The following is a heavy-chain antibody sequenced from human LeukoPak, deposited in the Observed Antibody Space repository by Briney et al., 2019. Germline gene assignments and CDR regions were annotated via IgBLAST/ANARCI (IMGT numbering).Heavy chain of an antibody. J-gene: IGHJ4*02. D-gene: IGHD2-2*02. V-gene: IGHV3-21*01. CDR1: GFTFSSYS. CDR2: ISSSSSYI. CDR3: ARYCSSTSCYNY. Sequence: KPGGSLRLSCAASGFTFSSYSMNWVRQAPGKGLEWVSSISSSSSYIYYADSVKGRFTISRDNAKNSLYLQMNSLRAEDTAVYYCARYCSSTSCYNYWGQGTLVTVSS.